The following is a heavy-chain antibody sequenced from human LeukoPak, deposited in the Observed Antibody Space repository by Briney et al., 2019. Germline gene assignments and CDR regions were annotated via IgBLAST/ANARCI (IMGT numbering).Heavy chain of an antibody. CDR3: AKRDYSDTSGYLPLFDC. D-gene: IGHD3-22*01. Sequence: GGSLRLSCAASGFTFSTYAMAWVRQAPGKGLEWVSGVAAGGATTFYADSVKGRFTISRDNSKNTLYLQMNSLRAEDTAVYYCAKRDYSDTSGYLPLFDCWGQGTLVTVSS. V-gene: IGHV3-23*01. CDR1: GFTFSTYA. CDR2: VAAGGATT. J-gene: IGHJ4*02.